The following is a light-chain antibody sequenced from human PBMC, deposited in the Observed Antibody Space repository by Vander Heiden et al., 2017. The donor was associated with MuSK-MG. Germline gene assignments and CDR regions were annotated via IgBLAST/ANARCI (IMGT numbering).Light chain of an antibody. CDR3: QQYSNSLMT. CDR2: GAS. CDR1: QRVTTNY. Sequence: EIVLTQSPGTMSLSPAERATLSCRASQRVTTNYLAWYQQKPGKAPRLLIFGASNRETGISDRFSGSGSGTDFTFTISRLEPEEFAVYYCQQYSNSLMTFGQGTRLEIK. J-gene: IGKJ5*01. V-gene: IGKV3-20*01.